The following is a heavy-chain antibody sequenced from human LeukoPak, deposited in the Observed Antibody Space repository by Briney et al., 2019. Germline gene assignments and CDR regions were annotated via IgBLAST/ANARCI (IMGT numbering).Heavy chain of an antibody. CDR3: AREWEQNWFDP. CDR1: GYSISSGYY. J-gene: IGHJ5*02. D-gene: IGHD1-26*01. Sequence: SETLSLTCTVSGYSISSGYYWGWIRPPPGKGLEWIGSIYHSGSTYYNPSLKSRVTISVDTSKNQFSLKLSSVTAADTAVYYCAREWEQNWFDPWGQGTLVTVSS. V-gene: IGHV4-38-2*02. CDR2: IYHSGST.